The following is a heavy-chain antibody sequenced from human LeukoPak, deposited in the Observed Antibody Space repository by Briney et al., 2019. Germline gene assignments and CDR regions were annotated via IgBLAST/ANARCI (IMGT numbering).Heavy chain of an antibody. CDR2: TYYRSSVCN. J-gene: IGHJ3*02. D-gene: IGHD6-13*01. V-gene: IGHV6-1*01. Sequence: SQTLSLTCAISGDIFSSNSGAWNWVRQSPPRGLEWLVRTYYRSSVCNDYALSVSNRITINPDTSKNQFFLHLNSVTPEDTAVYYCAREVAGTYSFDIWGQGTMVTVSS. CDR1: GDIFSSNSGA. CDR3: AREVAGTYSFDI.